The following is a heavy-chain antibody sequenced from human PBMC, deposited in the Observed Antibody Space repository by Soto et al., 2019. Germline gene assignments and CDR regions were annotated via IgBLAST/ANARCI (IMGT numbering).Heavy chain of an antibody. CDR3: ARARGQEPDVDRAMVMVFDY. CDR1: GGTFSSYA. D-gene: IGHD5-18*01. Sequence: SVKVSCKASGGTFSSYAISWVRQAPGQGLEWMGGIIPIFGTPNYAQKFQGRVTITADESTSTAYMELSSLRSEDTAVYYCARARGQEPDVDRAMVMVFDYWGQGTLATVSS. CDR2: IIPIFGTP. J-gene: IGHJ4*02. V-gene: IGHV1-69*13.